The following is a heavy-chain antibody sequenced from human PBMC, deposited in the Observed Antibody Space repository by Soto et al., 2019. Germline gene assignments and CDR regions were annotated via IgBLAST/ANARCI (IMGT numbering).Heavy chain of an antibody. CDR1: GVTFSSNH. CDR3: ARATYTGSYPGAFDI. D-gene: IGHD1-26*01. CDR2: RWYDGSNK. V-gene: IGHV3-33*01. Sequence: WGTLRLSCTVSGVTFSSNHIHWVRQGPATGLERVAVRWYDGSNKYYADSVKGRFTISRDNSKNTLYLQMNSLRAEDTAVYYCARATYTGSYPGAFDIWGQGTMVTVSS. J-gene: IGHJ3*02.